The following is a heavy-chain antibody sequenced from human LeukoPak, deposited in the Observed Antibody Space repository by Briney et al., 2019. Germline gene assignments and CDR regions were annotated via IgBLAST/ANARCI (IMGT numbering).Heavy chain of an antibody. Sequence: GRSLRLSCAASGFTFSGDGMHWVRQAPGKGLEWVAVISHDGGNGYYADSVQGRCTISRDNSKNTLYLQVNGLRAEDTAVYYCAKGDYGGNSHAFDIWGQGTMVTVSS. J-gene: IGHJ3*02. CDR2: ISHDGGNG. CDR3: AKGDYGGNSHAFDI. D-gene: IGHD4-23*01. CDR1: GFTFSGDG. V-gene: IGHV3-30*18.